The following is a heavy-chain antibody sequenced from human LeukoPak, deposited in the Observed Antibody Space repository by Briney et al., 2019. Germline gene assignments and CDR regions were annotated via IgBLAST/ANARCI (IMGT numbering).Heavy chain of an antibody. CDR1: GFTFSSYA. J-gene: IGHJ5*02. CDR3: AKDRWELLIGWFDP. D-gene: IGHD1-26*01. Sequence: GGSMRLSCAASGFTFSSYAMSWVRQAPGKGLEWVSAISGSGGSTYYADSVKGRFTISRDNSKNTLYLQMNSLRAEDTAVYYCAKDRWELLIGWFDPWGQGTLVTVSS. V-gene: IGHV3-23*01. CDR2: ISGSGGST.